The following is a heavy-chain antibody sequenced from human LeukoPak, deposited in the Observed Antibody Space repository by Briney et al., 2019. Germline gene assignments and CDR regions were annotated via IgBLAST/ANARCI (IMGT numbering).Heavy chain of an antibody. D-gene: IGHD1-14*01. CDR2: IYYDGGT. Sequence: PSETLSLTCTVSGGSISGFYWTWLRQSPGMGLEWIGYIYYDGGTEYNPSLKSRVNMSVDTSKNEFSLRVTSVTAADTAVYYCARDQNPTKWGQGLLVTISS. CDR3: ARDQNPTK. J-gene: IGHJ4*02. V-gene: IGHV4-59*01. CDR1: GGSISGFY.